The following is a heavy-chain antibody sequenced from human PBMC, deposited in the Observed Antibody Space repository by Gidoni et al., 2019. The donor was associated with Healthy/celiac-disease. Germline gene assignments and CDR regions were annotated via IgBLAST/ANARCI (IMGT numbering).Heavy chain of an antibody. D-gene: IGHD3-16*02. J-gene: IGHJ4*02. CDR1: GFTFSSDA. Sequence: EVQLLESGGGLVQPGGSLRLSCAASGFTFSSDAMSWVRQAPGKGLEWVSAISGSGGSTYYADSVKGRFTISRDNSKNTLYLQMNSLRAEDTAVYYCAKDRYDYVWGSYRFSDPGDYWGQGTLVTVSS. CDR3: AKDRYDYVWGSYRFSDPGDY. CDR2: ISGSGGST. V-gene: IGHV3-23*01.